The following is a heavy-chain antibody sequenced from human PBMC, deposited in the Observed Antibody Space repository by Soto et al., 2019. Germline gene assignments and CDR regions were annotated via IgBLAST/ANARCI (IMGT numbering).Heavy chain of an antibody. Sequence: LRLSCAASGFTFTDYWTHWVRQAPGKGLVWVSRINSDGSRTSYADSVTGRFTISRDNAKNTLYVQMNSLRVEDTALYYCARETYRGFYFDYWGQGTLVTVSS. D-gene: IGHD4-4*01. CDR3: ARETYRGFYFDY. V-gene: IGHV3-74*01. CDR2: INSDGSRT. CDR1: GFTFTDYW. J-gene: IGHJ4*02.